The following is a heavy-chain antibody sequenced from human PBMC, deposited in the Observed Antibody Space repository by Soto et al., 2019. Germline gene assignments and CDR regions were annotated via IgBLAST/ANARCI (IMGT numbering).Heavy chain of an antibody. J-gene: IGHJ3*02. CDR3: ARDLTFGGVIDAFDI. V-gene: IGHV4-31*03. Sequence: QVQLQESGPGLVKPSQTLSLTCTVSGGSISSGGYYWSWIRQHPGKGLEWIGYIYYSGSTYYNPSLKSRFTISVDTSKNQFSLKLSSVTAADTAVYYCARDLTFGGVIDAFDIWGQGTMVTVSS. D-gene: IGHD3-16*02. CDR2: IYYSGST. CDR1: GGSISSGGYY.